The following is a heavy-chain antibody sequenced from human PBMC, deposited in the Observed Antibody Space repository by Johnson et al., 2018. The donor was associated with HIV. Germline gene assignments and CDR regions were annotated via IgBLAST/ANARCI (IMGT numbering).Heavy chain of an antibody. D-gene: IGHD1-26*01. J-gene: IGHJ3*02. Sequence: VQLVESGGTLIQPGGSLRLSCAASGFTVNNNYMTWVRQAPGKGLEWVSVSYSGGDTYYADSVKGRFTISRDNAKNTLYLQMNSLRAEDTAFYYCARVVKFNWSFAAFDIWGQGTMVTVPS. CDR1: GFTVNNNY. CDR3: ARVVKFNWSFAAFDI. V-gene: IGHV3-53*01. CDR2: SYSGGDT.